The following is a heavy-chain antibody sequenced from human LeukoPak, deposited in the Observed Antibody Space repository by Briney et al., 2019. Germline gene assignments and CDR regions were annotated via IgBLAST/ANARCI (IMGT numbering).Heavy chain of an antibody. CDR1: GYTFTGYH. Sequence: ASVKVSCKASGYTFTGYHMHWVRQAPGQGLDWMGWLNPNSGGTNYAQKFQGRVTMTRDTSISTAYMELSRLRSDDTAVYYCARDAYYYDSSGVFDIWGQGTMVTVSS. D-gene: IGHD3-22*01. V-gene: IGHV1-2*02. J-gene: IGHJ3*02. CDR2: LNPNSGGT. CDR3: ARDAYYYDSSGVFDI.